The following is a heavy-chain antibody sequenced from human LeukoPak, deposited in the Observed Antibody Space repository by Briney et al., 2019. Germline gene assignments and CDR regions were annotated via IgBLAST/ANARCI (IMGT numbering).Heavy chain of an antibody. Sequence: GGSLRLSCAASGFTFSSYSMNWVRQAPGKGLEWVSYISSSSSTIYYADSVKGRFTISRDNAKNSLYLQMNSLRAEDTAVYYCASPLVVVRYGMDVWGQGTTVTVSS. J-gene: IGHJ6*02. CDR3: ASPLVVVRYGMDV. CDR2: ISSSSSTI. D-gene: IGHD2-21*01. V-gene: IGHV3-48*04. CDR1: GFTFSSYS.